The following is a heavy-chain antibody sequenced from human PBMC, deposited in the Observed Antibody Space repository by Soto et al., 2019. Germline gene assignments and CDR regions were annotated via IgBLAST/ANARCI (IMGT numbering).Heavy chain of an antibody. D-gene: IGHD6-6*01. CDR2: IHYSGSS. CDR3: ARGRSSPPRYFDL. Sequence: QVQLQESGPGLVKPSQTLSLTCTVSGGSISSGGYYWSLIRQHPGKGLEWIGYIHYSGSSYYNPSLKSRVTISVDTSKNQFSLKLSSVTAADTAVYYCARGRSSPPRYFDLWGRGTLVTVSS. CDR1: GGSISSGGYY. J-gene: IGHJ2*01. V-gene: IGHV4-31*03.